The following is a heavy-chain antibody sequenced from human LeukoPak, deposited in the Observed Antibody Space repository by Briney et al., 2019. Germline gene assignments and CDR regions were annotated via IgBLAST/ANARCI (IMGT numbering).Heavy chain of an antibody. V-gene: IGHV3-7*01. CDR3: ASAPGLGY. J-gene: IGHJ4*02. CDR1: GFTLSSYW. Sequence: GGSLRLSCAASGFTLSSYWMSWVRQSPGKGLEWVANIKHDGSEKYYVDSVKGRFTISRDNAKNSLYLQMNSLRAEDTAIYYCASAPGLGYWGQGTLVTVSS. D-gene: IGHD3-16*01. CDR2: IKHDGSEK.